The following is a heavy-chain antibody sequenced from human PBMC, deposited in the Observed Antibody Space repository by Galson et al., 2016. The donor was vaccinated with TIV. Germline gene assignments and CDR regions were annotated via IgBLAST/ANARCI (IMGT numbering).Heavy chain of an antibody. J-gene: IGHJ4*02. Sequence: SVKVSCKASGDTFRTYTISWVRQAPGQGLEWMGGIIPIFGTPNYAQKFHARVTISADELISTAYLELSSLTSDDTAVYYCARVYGYDYGDSWGQGTLVTVSS. CDR1: GDTFRTYT. D-gene: IGHD5-24*01. CDR3: ARVYGYDYGDS. V-gene: IGHV1-69*13. CDR2: IIPIFGTP.